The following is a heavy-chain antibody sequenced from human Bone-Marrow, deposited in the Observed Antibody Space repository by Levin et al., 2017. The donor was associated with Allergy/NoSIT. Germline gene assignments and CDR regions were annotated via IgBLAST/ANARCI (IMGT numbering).Heavy chain of an antibody. CDR1: GFTFSSYG. CDR3: AKAPTPPTRFLEWLLSLGGNPRSVGDTRPHNWFDP. D-gene: IGHD3-3*01. Sequence: GGSLRLSCAASGFTFSSYGMHWVRQAPGKGLEWVAVISYDGSNKYYADSVKGRFTISRDNSKNTLYLQMNSLRAEDTAVYYCAKAPTPPTRFLEWLLSLGGNPRSVGDTRPHNWFDPWGQGTLVTVSS. J-gene: IGHJ5*02. V-gene: IGHV3-30*18. CDR2: ISYDGSNK.